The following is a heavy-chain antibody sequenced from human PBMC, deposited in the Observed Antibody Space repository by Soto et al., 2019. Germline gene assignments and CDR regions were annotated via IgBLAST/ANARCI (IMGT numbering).Heavy chain of an antibody. CDR2: INHSGRV. CDR1: GGSFSGHS. J-gene: IGHJ5*01. Sequence: QVQLQQWGAGLLKPSETLSLTCAVYGGSFSGHSWTWIRQSKGKGLEWIGDINHSGRVNYSPSLKSRVTISLATSKNQFSVTLCAVTAADTAMYYCSTRAYDTNGYYRFDPWGQGTLVTVSS. D-gene: IGHD3-22*01. CDR3: STRAYDTNGYYRFDP. V-gene: IGHV4-34*01.